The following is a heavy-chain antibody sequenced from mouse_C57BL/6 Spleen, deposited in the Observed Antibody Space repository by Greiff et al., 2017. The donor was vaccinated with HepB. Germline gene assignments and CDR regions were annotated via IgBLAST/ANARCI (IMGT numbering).Heavy chain of an antibody. CDR3: ARTGPTTVVHYFDY. Sequence: QVQLKESGAELARPGASVKMSCKASGYTFTSYTMHWVKQRPGQGLEWIGYINPSSGYTKYNQKFKDKATLTADKSSSTAYMQLSSLTSEDSAVYYCARTGPTTVVHYFDYWGQGTTLTVSS. CDR1: GYTFTSYT. V-gene: IGHV1-4*01. D-gene: IGHD1-1*01. J-gene: IGHJ2*01. CDR2: INPSSGYT.